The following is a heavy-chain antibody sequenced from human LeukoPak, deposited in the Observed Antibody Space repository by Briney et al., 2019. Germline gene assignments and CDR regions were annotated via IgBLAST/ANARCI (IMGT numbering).Heavy chain of an antibody. CDR3: ARDHWGGFNYGFDY. CDR1: GFPFSSYA. V-gene: IGHV3-30*04. J-gene: IGHJ4*02. D-gene: IGHD5-18*01. Sequence: GGSLRLSCAASGFPFSSYAMHWVRQAPGKGLEWVAVISYDGSNKYYADSVKGRFTISRDNSKNTLYLQMNSLRAEDTAVCYCARDHWGGFNYGFDYWGQGTLVTVSS. CDR2: ISYDGSNK.